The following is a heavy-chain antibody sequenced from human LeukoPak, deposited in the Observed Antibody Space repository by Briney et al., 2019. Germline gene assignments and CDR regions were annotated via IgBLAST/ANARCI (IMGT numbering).Heavy chain of an antibody. J-gene: IGHJ4*02. Sequence: PGGSQRLSCAASGFTFSRYWMHWVRQAPGKGLVWVSRINSDGSSTSYADSVKGRFTISRDNAKNTLYLQMNSLTVEDTAVYYCARDGLTETTRDSDYWGQGTLVTVSS. CDR2: INSDGSST. CDR3: ARDGLTETTRDSDY. CDR1: GFTFSRYW. V-gene: IGHV3-74*01. D-gene: IGHD4-11*01.